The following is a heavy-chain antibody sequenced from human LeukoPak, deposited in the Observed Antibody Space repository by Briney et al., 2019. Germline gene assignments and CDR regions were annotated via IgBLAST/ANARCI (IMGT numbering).Heavy chain of an antibody. V-gene: IGHV1-46*01. CDR1: GYTFTSYY. J-gene: IGHJ3*02. CDR2: INPSGGST. Sequence: GASVKVSCKASGYTFTSYYMHWVRQAPGQGLEWMGIINPSGGSTSYAQKFQGRVTMTRDTSISTAYMELSRLRSDDTAVYYCEAYYYDSSGYYYDAFDIWGQGTMVTVSS. CDR3: EAYYYDSSGYYYDAFDI. D-gene: IGHD3-22*01.